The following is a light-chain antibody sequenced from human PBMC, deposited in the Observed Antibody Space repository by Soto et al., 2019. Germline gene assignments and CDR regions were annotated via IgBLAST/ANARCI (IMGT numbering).Light chain of an antibody. J-gene: IGKJ5*01. CDR2: AAS. V-gene: IGKV1-9*01. CDR1: QGISSY. Sequence: DIQLTQSPSFLSASVGDRVTITCRASQGISSYLAWYQQKPGKAPKLLIYAASTLQSGVPLRFSGSGSGTDFTLTISSLQPEDFATYYCQQLHDYPITFGQGTRLEFK. CDR3: QQLHDYPIT.